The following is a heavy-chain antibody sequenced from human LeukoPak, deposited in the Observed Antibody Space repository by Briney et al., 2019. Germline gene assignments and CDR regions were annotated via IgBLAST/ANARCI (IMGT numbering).Heavy chain of an antibody. Sequence: PSETLSLTCTVSGDSISGYYWSWIRQPPGKGLEWIGEINHSGSTNYNPSLKSRVTISVDTSKNQFSLKLSSVTAADTAVYYCARGRRGGYPDYWGQGTLVTVSS. CDR1: GDSISGYY. D-gene: IGHD5-12*01. J-gene: IGHJ4*02. CDR3: ARGRRGGYPDY. V-gene: IGHV4-34*01. CDR2: INHSGST.